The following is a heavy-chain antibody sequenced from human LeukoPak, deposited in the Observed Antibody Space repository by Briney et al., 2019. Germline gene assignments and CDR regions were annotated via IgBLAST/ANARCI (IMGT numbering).Heavy chain of an antibody. D-gene: IGHD6-19*01. J-gene: IGHJ4*02. CDR1: GYTFTAFH. Sequence: GASAKVSCKTSGYTFTAFHIHWARQAPGQGLEWMGWMNPDTGGTNSAQKFQGRVTMTRDTSIRTAYMELSRLTSGDTAVYYCARDTPGYSSEFDFWGQGTLVTVSS. V-gene: IGHV1-2*02. CDR2: MNPDTGGT. CDR3: ARDTPGYSSEFDF.